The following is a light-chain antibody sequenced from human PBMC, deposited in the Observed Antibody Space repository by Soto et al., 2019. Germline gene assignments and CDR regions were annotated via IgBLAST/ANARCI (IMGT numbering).Light chain of an antibody. Sequence: QSVLTQPASVSGSPGQSITISCTGTSSDVGGYNYVSWYQQHPGKAPKVMIYEVSNRPSGVSNRFSGSKSGNTASLTISGLQADDEADYYCSSYTSSSTWVFGGGTKLTVL. J-gene: IGLJ3*02. CDR2: EVS. CDR3: SSYTSSSTWV. V-gene: IGLV2-14*01. CDR1: SSDVGGYNY.